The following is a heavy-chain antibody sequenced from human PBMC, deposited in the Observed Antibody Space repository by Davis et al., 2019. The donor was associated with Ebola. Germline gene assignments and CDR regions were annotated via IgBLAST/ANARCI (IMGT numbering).Heavy chain of an antibody. J-gene: IGHJ4*02. CDR1: GGSFSGYY. CDR3: ARRMLRYFDRLGFGY. V-gene: IGHV4-34*01. D-gene: IGHD3-9*01. CDR2: INHIGST. Sequence: LRLSCAVYGGSFSGYYWSWIRQPPGKGLEWIGEINHIGSTNYNPSLKSRVTISVDTSKNQFSLKLSYVTAADTAVYYCARRMLRYFDRLGFGYWGQGNLVTVSS.